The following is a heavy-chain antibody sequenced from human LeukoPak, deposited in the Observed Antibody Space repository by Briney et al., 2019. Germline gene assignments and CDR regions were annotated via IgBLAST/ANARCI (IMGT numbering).Heavy chain of an antibody. Sequence: GGSLRLSCAASGFTFSSYAMSWVRQAPGKGLEWVSAISGSGGSTYCADSVKGRFTISRDNSKNTLYLQMNSLRAEDTAVYYCAKDPGDGYAFDIWGQGTMVTVSS. J-gene: IGHJ3*02. V-gene: IGHV3-23*01. D-gene: IGHD7-27*01. CDR2: ISGSGGST. CDR1: GFTFSSYA. CDR3: AKDPGDGYAFDI.